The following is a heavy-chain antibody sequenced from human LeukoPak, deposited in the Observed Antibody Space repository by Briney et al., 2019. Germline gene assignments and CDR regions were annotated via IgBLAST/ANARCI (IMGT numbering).Heavy chain of an antibody. CDR1: GASINSGSYF. D-gene: IGHD1-26*01. J-gene: IGHJ4*02. CDR3: ARDGYASGSYYDY. V-gene: IGHV4-61*02. Sequence: SETLSLTCAVSGASINSGSYFWNWIRQPAGKGLEYIGRVHTSETANYNPSLRSRVAISLDTSMNHFSRRLNSVTAADTAVYYCARDGYASGSYYDYWGQGTLVTVSS. CDR2: VHTSETA.